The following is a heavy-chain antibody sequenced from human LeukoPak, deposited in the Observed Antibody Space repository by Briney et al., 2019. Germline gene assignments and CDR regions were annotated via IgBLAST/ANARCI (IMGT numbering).Heavy chain of an antibody. CDR3: ARAPTGYGSGSYSFDY. Sequence: SETLSLTCTVSGGSINSHYWSWIRQPPGKGLEWIAYISYSGSTNYNPSLKSRVTISVDTSKNQFSLRLSSVTAADTAVYYCARAPTGYGSGSYSFDYWGQGTLVTVSS. J-gene: IGHJ4*02. CDR1: GGSINSHY. D-gene: IGHD3-10*01. V-gene: IGHV4-59*11. CDR2: ISYSGST.